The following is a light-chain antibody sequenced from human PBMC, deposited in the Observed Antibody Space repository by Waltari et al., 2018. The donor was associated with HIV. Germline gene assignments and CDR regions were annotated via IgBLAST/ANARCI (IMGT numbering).Light chain of an antibody. CDR2: EVS. CDR3: SSYTGSSAHVV. Sequence: QSALTQPASVSGSPGQSITIPCTGTSSDVGGYNYVYWYQQHPGKAPKLMIYEVSNRPSGVSNRFSGSKSGNTASLTISGLQAEDEADYYCSSYTGSSAHVVFGGGTKLTVL. CDR1: SSDVGGYNY. J-gene: IGLJ2*01. V-gene: IGLV2-14*01.